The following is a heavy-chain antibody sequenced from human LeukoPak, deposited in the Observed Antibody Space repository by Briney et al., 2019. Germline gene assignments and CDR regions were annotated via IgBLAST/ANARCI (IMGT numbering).Heavy chain of an antibody. V-gene: IGHV1-69*13. D-gene: IGHD4-17*01. Sequence: GASVKVSCKASGGTFSSYAISWVRQAPGQGLEWMGGIIPIFGTANYAQKFQGRVTITADEPTSTAYMELSSLRSEDTAVYYCARDWDYGDYINAFDIWGQGTMVTVSS. CDR3: ARDWDYGDYINAFDI. J-gene: IGHJ3*02. CDR2: IIPIFGTA. CDR1: GGTFSSYA.